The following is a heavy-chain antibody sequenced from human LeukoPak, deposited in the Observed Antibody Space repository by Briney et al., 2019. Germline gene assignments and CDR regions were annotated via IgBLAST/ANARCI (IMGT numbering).Heavy chain of an antibody. V-gene: IGHV4-59*01. Sequence: GSIXSXYXXWXRXXXGKXXXXIVYIHYSGSTNYNSSLTSRVTISLETTKKKYSQKLKYMTAADTAVYYCAVGSRYHWFDPWGQGTLVTVSS. D-gene: IGHD1-26*01. CDR1: GSIXSXY. CDR3: AVGSRYHWFDP. J-gene: IGHJ5*02. CDR2: IHYSGST.